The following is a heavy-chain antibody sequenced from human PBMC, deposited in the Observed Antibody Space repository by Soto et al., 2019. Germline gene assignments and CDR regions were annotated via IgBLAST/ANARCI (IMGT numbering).Heavy chain of an antibody. D-gene: IGHD5-12*01. CDR3: ARGGGGYSGYDPYYGMDV. CDR2: ISSSSSTI. J-gene: IGHJ6*02. CDR1: GFTFSSYS. V-gene: IGHV3-48*02. Sequence: EVQLVESGGGLVQPGGSLRLSCAASGFTFSSYSMNWVRQAPGKGLEWVSYISSSSSTIYYADSVKGRFTISRDNAKNSLYLQMNSLRDEDTAVYYWARGGGGYSGYDPYYGMDVWGQGTTVTVSS.